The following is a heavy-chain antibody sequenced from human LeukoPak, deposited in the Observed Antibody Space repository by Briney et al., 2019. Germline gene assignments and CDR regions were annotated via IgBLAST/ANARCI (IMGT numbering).Heavy chain of an antibody. CDR2: INPNSGGT. CDR1: GYTFTGYY. V-gene: IGHV1-2*02. J-gene: IGHJ5*02. D-gene: IGHD2-21*02. Sequence: ASVKVSCKASGYTFTGYYMHWVRQAPGQGLEWMGWINPNSGGTNYAQKFQGRVTMTRDTSISTAYMELSRLRSDDTAVYYCASSYCGGDCYSHNWFDPWGQGTLVTVSS. CDR3: ASSYCGGDCYSHNWFDP.